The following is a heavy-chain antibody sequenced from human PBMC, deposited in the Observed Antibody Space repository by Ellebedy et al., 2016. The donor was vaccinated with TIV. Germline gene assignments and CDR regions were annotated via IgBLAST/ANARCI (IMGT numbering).Heavy chain of an antibody. J-gene: IGHJ4*02. CDR3: ARGSYGFGF. D-gene: IGHD5-18*01. V-gene: IGHV3-21*01. Sequence: GESLKISCAASGFTFSNYNMNWVRQAPGKGLEWVSSISTIRIFIYYADSVKGRFTISRDNAKNSLYLQMNSLRAEDTAVYYCARGSYGFGFWGQGTLVTVSS. CDR1: GFTFSNYN. CDR2: ISTIRIFI.